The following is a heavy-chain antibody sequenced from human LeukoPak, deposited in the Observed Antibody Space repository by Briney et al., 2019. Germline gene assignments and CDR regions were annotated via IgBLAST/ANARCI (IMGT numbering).Heavy chain of an antibody. CDR2: ISSSSSYI. CDR3: ARVEVRGGSSWYLDY. V-gene: IGHV3-21*01. Sequence: SGGSLRLSCAASGFTVSSNYMSWVRQAPGKGLEWVSSISSSSSYIYYADSVKGRFTISRDNAKNSLYLQMNSLRAEDTAVYYCARVEVRGGSSWYLDYWGQGTLVTVSS. J-gene: IGHJ4*02. D-gene: IGHD6-13*01. CDR1: GFTVSSNY.